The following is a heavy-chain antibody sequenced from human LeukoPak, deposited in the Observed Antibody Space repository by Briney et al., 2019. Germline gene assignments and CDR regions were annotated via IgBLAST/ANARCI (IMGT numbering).Heavy chain of an antibody. CDR2: IYYSGST. V-gene: IGHV4-59*01. D-gene: IGHD2-2*01. CDR1: GGSISSYY. CDR3: ARGGCSSTSCYYYYYGMDV. Sequence: SSETLSLTCTVSGGSISSYYWSWIRQPPGKGLEWIGYIYYSGSTNYNPSLKSRVTISVDTSKNQFSLKLGSVTAADTAVYYCARGGCSSTSCYYYYYGMDVWGQGTTVTVSS. J-gene: IGHJ6*02.